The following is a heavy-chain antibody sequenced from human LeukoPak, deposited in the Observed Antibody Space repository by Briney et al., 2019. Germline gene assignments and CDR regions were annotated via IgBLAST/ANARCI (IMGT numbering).Heavy chain of an antibody. CDR1: GFTFDDYT. D-gene: IGHD1-7*01. J-gene: IGHJ4*02. CDR3: AKDMGLPERGGDFDY. Sequence: GGSLRLSCAASGFTFDDYTMHWVRQAPGKGLEWVSLISWDGGSTYYADSVKGRFTISRDNSKNSLYLQMNSLRTEDTALYYCAKDMGLPERGGDFDYWGQGTLVTVSS. CDR2: ISWDGGST. V-gene: IGHV3-43*01.